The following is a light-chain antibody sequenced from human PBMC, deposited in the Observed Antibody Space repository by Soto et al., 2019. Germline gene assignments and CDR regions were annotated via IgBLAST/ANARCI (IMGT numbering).Light chain of an antibody. CDR1: SSDVGGYNY. CDR2: EVS. CDR3: SSYTTSGTPV. Sequence: QSALTQPASVSGSPGQTITISCIGTSSDVGGYNYLSWYQQHPGKAPKVMIYEVSNRPSGVSNRFSGSKSGNTASLTISGLQAEDEADYFCSSYTTSGTPVFGGGTKVTVL. J-gene: IGLJ3*02. V-gene: IGLV2-14*01.